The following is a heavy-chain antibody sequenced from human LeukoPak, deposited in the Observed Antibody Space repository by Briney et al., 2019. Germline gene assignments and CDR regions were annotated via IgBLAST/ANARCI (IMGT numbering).Heavy chain of an antibody. V-gene: IGHV3-15*01. CDR2: FKSKSAGGTT. D-gene: IGHD3-16*01. CDR1: GFTFSDAR. Sequence: GGSLRLSCVASGFTFSDARMSWVRQAPGKGLEWVGRFKSKSAGGTTDYAAPVKGRFTVSRDDSQNTLSLQMNSLKTEDTAVYYCAADRGGGAFDIWGPGTLVTVSS. J-gene: IGHJ3*02. CDR3: AADRGGGAFDI.